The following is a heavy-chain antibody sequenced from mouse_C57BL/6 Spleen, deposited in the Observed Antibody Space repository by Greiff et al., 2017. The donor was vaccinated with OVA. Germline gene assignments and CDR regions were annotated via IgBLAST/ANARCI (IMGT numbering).Heavy chain of an antibody. CDR1: GFTFSDYY. D-gene: IGHD2-12*01. Sequence: EVKLVESGGGLVQPGGSLKLSCAASGFTFSDYYMYWVRQTPEKRLEWVAYISNGGGSTYYPDTVKGRFTISRDNAKNTLYLQMSRLKSEDTAMYYCARHDDVAYWGQGTLVTVSA. V-gene: IGHV5-12*01. CDR3: ARHDDVAY. CDR2: ISNGGGST. J-gene: IGHJ3*01.